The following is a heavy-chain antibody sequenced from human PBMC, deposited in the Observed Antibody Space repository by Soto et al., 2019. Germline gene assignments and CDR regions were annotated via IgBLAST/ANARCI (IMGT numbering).Heavy chain of an antibody. CDR1: GFTFSSYG. Sequence: GGSLRLSCAASGFTFSSYGMHWVRQAPGKGLEWVAVIWYDGSNKYYADSVKGRFTISRDNSKNTLYLQMNSLRAEDTAVYYCANAVDSSGYYYPDYYYGMDVWGQGTTVTVSS. V-gene: IGHV3-33*06. CDR2: IWYDGSNK. J-gene: IGHJ6*02. D-gene: IGHD3-22*01. CDR3: ANAVDSSGYYYPDYYYGMDV.